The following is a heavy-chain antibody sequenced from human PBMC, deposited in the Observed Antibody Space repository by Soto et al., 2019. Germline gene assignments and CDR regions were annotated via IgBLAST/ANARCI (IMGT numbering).Heavy chain of an antibody. D-gene: IGHD4-17*01. J-gene: IGHJ1*01. CDR1: GFTFSSYS. V-gene: IGHV3-21*01. CDR3: ARDHLPDYGDSPGYFQH. CDR2: ISSSSSYI. Sequence: GGSLRLSCAASGFTFSSYSMNWVRQAPGKGLEWVSSISSSSSYIYYADSVKGRFTISRDNAKNSLYLQMNSLRAEDTAVYYCARDHLPDYGDSPGYFQHWGQGTLVTVSS.